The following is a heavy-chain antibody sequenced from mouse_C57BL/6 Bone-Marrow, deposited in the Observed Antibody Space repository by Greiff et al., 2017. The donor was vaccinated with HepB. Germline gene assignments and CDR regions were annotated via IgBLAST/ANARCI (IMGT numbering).Heavy chain of an antibody. Sequence: EVKLQESGPGLVKPSQSLSLTCSVTGYSITSGYYWNWIRQFPGNKLEWMGYISYDGSNNYNPSLKNRISITRDTSKNQFFLKLNSVTTEDTATYYCARGGTTEYAMDYWGQGTSVTVSS. D-gene: IGHD1-1*01. CDR3: ARGGTTEYAMDY. CDR1: GYSITSGYY. CDR2: ISYDGSN. V-gene: IGHV3-6*01. J-gene: IGHJ4*01.